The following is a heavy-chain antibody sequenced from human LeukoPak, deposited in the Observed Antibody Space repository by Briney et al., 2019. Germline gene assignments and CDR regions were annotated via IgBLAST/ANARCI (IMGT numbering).Heavy chain of an antibody. Sequence: PGGSLRLSCAASGFTFSSYGMHRVRQAPGKGLEWVAVIWYDGSNKYYADSVKGRFTISRDNSKNTLYLQMNSLRAEDTAVYYCARDRYYDYVWGSYRFNDAFDIWGQGTMVTVSS. CDR1: GFTFSSYG. D-gene: IGHD3-16*02. CDR3: ARDRYYDYVWGSYRFNDAFDI. CDR2: IWYDGSNK. J-gene: IGHJ3*02. V-gene: IGHV3-33*01.